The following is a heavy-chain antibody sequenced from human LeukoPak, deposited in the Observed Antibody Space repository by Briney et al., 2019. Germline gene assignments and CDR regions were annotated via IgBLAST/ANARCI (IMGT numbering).Heavy chain of an antibody. CDR2: IYHSGST. D-gene: IGHD6-6*01. V-gene: IGHV4-38-2*01. CDR3: ACTNHYSSSSRFDY. J-gene: IGHJ4*02. CDR1: GYSISSGYY. Sequence: PSETLSRTCAVSGYSISSGYYWGWIRQPPGKGLEWIGSIYHSGSTYYNPSLKSRVTISVDTSKNQFSLKLSSVTAADTAVYYCACTNHYSSSSRFDYWGQGTLVTVSS.